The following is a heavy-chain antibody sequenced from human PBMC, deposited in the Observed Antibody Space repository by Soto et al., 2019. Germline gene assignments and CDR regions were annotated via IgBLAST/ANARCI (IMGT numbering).Heavy chain of an antibody. V-gene: IGHV3-48*02. D-gene: IGHD5-18*01. Sequence: EVSLGLSCAASGFTFSSHSINWVRQAPGKGLEWVSYISGSGATKYYADSVKGRFTISRDNARNSLYLQMSSLSDEDTAVYYCARAIRGFSYVVDYWGQGTLVTVSS. CDR3: ARAIRGFSYVVDY. CDR2: ISGSGATK. CDR1: GFTFSSHS. J-gene: IGHJ4*02.